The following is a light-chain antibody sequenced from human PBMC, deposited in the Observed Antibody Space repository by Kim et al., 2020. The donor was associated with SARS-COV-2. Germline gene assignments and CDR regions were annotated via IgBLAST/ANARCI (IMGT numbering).Light chain of an antibody. Sequence: IQMTQSPSSLSASVGDRVTITCQASHDINNHLNWYHQKPGKAPQLLIYDVSTLEVGVPSRFSGSGSATDFTFTISSLQPEDYRIYYCQQYDVLPLTFGGGTKVDIK. CDR3: QQYDVLPLT. V-gene: IGKV1-33*01. CDR2: DVS. CDR1: HDINNH. J-gene: IGKJ4*01.